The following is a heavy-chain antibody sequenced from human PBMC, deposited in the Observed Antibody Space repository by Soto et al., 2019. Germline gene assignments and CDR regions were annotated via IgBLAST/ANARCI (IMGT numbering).Heavy chain of an antibody. Sequence: SENLSLTCTVSGGSISSYYWSWIRQPPGKGLEWIGYIYYSGSANYNPSLKSRVTISVDTSKNQFSLKLSSVTAADTAVYYCARSYYDFWSGYYSAYYFDYWGQGTLVTVSS. D-gene: IGHD3-3*01. CDR1: GGSISSYY. CDR3: ARSYYDFWSGYYSAYYFDY. V-gene: IGHV4-59*01. CDR2: IYYSGSA. J-gene: IGHJ4*02.